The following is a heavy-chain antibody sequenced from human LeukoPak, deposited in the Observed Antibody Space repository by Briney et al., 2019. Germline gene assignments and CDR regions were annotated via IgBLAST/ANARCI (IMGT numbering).Heavy chain of an antibody. Sequence: GGSLRLSCTASGFTFGDYAMSWFRQAPGKGLEWVGFIGSKAYGGTTEYAASVKGRFTISRDDSKSIAYLQMNSLKTEDTAVYYCTRDGENGDFWSGYYYYYYGMDVWGQGTTVTVSS. CDR1: GFTFGDYA. CDR3: TRDGENGDFWSGYYYYYYGMDV. J-gene: IGHJ6*02. D-gene: IGHD3-3*01. CDR2: IGSKAYGGTT. V-gene: IGHV3-49*03.